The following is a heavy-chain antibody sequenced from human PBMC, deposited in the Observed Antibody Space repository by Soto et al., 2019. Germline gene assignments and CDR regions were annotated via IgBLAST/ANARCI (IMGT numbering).Heavy chain of an antibody. Sequence: EVQLVESGGGLVKPGGSLRLSCAASGFTFTNAWLNWVRLAPGKGLEWVGRIRSNSGGGTTDYAALVKGRFTISRDVEHNTLSLHMKTLKTEDTDVYYCYPQTFSLAGTGFDYWWQGTLVTVSS. CDR1: GFTFTNAW. CDR3: YPQTFSLAGTGFDY. CDR2: IRSNSGGGTT. V-gene: IGHV3-15*07. D-gene: IGHD1-1*01. J-gene: IGHJ4*02.